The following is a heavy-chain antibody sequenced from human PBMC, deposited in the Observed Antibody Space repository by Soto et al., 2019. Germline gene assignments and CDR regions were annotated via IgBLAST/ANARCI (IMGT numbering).Heavy chain of an antibody. CDR2: INHRGGA. D-gene: IGHD3-3*01. Sequence: LSLTCAAHNGSFTDYFWTWIRQSPGKGLEWIVEINHRGGATYNPSLRSRVTISIDTSKNHFSLSLRSLTAADTAVYYCVARGMTYDFLGVPHPFDPWGHGTLDTVSS. CDR1: NGSFTDYF. CDR3: VARGMTYDFLGVPHPFDP. V-gene: IGHV4-34*01. J-gene: IGHJ5*02.